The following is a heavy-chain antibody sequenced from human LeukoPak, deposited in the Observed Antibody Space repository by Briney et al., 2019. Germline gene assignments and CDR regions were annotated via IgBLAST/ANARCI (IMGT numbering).Heavy chain of an antibody. CDR2: ITSSSSTI. Sequence: GGSLRLSCAASGFTFSSYSIHWVRQAPGKGLQWVSCITSSSSTIYYADSVKGRFTISRDNAKNSLYLQMNSLRAEDTAVYYCARAYGNSFDIWGQGTMVTVSS. CDR3: ARAYGNSFDI. J-gene: IGHJ3*02. CDR1: GFTFSSYS. D-gene: IGHD4-17*01. V-gene: IGHV3-48*01.